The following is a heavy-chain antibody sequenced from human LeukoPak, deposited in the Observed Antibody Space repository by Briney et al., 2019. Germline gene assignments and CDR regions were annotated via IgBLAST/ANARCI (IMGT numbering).Heavy chain of an antibody. D-gene: IGHD3-10*01. J-gene: IGHJ6*03. V-gene: IGHV4-38-2*02. CDR2: IYYSGST. CDR3: ARLYGSGSHYYYYYYYMDV. CDR1: GYSISSGYY. Sequence: PSETLSLTCTVSGYSISSGYYWGWIRQAPGKGLEWIGSIYYSGSTYYNPSLKSRVTISVDTSKNQFSLKLSSVTAADTAVYYCARLYGSGSHYYYYYYYMDVWGKGTTVTISS.